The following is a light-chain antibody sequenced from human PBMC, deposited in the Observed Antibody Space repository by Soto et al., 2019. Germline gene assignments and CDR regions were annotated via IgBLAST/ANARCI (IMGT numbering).Light chain of an antibody. V-gene: IGLV2-8*01. Sequence: QSALTQPPSASGSPGQSVTISCTGTSSDVGGYNYVSWYQQHPGKAPKLMIYEVTKRPSGVPDRFSGSKSGNTASLTISGLQAEDEADYYCFSHRSGDSHVFGTGTKLTVL. J-gene: IGLJ1*01. CDR3: FSHRSGDSHV. CDR1: SSDVGGYNY. CDR2: EVT.